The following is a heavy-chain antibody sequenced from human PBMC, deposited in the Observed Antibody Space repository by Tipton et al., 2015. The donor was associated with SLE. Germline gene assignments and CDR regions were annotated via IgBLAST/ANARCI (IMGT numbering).Heavy chain of an antibody. CDR3: AGLYDYNNVRWFDP. Sequence: TLSLTCAVSGGSISSSTWWSWVRQPPGKGLEWIGEIYHSGSTNYNSSLKSRVTISVDKSMNQFSLILTSVTAADTAVYYCAGLYDYNNVRWFDPWGQGALVTVSS. V-gene: IGHV4-4*02. CDR1: GGSISSSTW. CDR2: IYHSGST. J-gene: IGHJ5*02. D-gene: IGHD4-11*01.